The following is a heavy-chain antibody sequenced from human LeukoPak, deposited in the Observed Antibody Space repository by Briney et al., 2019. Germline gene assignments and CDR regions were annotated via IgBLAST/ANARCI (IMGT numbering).Heavy chain of an antibody. D-gene: IGHD7-27*01. CDR2: VYSSGSA. Sequence: PSETLSLTCTVSGGSISDYYWSWLRQPAGKGLEWIGRVYSSGSANYNPSLKSRVTMSVDTSKNQFFLKLSSVTAADTAVYYCARDREAVANWGYDWFDPWGQGTLVTVSS. CDR3: ARDREAVANWGYDWFDP. CDR1: GGSISDYY. J-gene: IGHJ5*02. V-gene: IGHV4-4*07.